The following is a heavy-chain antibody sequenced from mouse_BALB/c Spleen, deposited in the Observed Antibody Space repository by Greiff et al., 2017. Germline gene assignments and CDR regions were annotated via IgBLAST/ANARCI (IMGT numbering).Heavy chain of an antibody. J-gene: IGHJ1*01. V-gene: IGHV4-1*02. CDR1: GFDFSRYW. CDR3: ARRQGYDNWYFDV. Sequence: EVKLLESGGGLVQPGGSLKLSCAASGFDFSRYWMSWVRQAPGKGLEWIGEINPDSSTINYTPSLKDKFIISRDNAKNTLYLQMSKVRSEDTALYYCARRQGYDNWYFDVWGAGTTVTVSS. CDR2: INPDSSTI. D-gene: IGHD2-2*01.